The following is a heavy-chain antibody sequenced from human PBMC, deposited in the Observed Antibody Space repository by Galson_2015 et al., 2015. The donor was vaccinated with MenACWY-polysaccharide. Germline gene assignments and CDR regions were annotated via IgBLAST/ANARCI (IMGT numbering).Heavy chain of an antibody. Sequence: SLRLSCAASGLTFSSSWMNWVRQAPGKGLEWVASIKPDGSEKYHVDSVKGRFSISRDNAKNSLYLQMNSLRAEDTAVYYCANWRWLPHWGQGTLVTVSS. V-gene: IGHV3-7*01. CDR1: GLTFSSSW. CDR2: IKPDGSEK. D-gene: IGHD5-24*01. CDR3: ANWRWLPH. J-gene: IGHJ4*02.